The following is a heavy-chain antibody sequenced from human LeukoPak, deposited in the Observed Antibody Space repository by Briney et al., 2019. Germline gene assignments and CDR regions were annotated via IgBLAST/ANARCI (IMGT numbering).Heavy chain of an antibody. Sequence: SETLSLTCTVSGGSISSSTYHWGWIRRPPGKGLEWIGSIYYSGSTYYSPSLKSRVTISVDTSKNQFSLKLNSVTAADTAVYHCARQQRICSGGSCYLWFDPWGQGTLVTVSS. CDR3: ARQQRICSGGSCYLWFDP. J-gene: IGHJ5*02. V-gene: IGHV4-39*01. D-gene: IGHD2-15*01. CDR2: IYYSGST. CDR1: GGSISSSTYH.